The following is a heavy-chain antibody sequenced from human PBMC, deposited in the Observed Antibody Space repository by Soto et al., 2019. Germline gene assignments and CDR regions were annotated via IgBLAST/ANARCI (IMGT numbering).Heavy chain of an antibody. V-gene: IGHV3-73*02. J-gene: IGHJ4*02. Sequence: EVQLVESGGGLVQPGGSLKLSSAASGYTFSDSAMHWVRQASGKGLEWVGRIRSKANSYATVYAASVKGRFTISRDDSKNTAYLQMNSLKTEDTAVYYCARLWSEREPNFDYWGQGTLVSVSS. D-gene: IGHD1-26*01. CDR1: GYTFSDSA. CDR3: ARLWSEREPNFDY. CDR2: IRSKANSYAT.